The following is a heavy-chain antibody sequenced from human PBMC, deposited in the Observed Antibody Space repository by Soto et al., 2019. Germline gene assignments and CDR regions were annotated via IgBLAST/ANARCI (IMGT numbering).Heavy chain of an antibody. CDR2: INPNSGGT. V-gene: IGHV1-2*04. D-gene: IGHD7-27*01. J-gene: IGHJ6*02. CDR3: ARDRTLGIEGYGMDV. Sequence: VKASSKAPGYTLTGKYRHSLRQAPGQGLEWMGWINPNSGGTNYAQKFQGWVTMTRDTSIGTAYMELSRLRSDDTAVYYCARDRTLGIEGYGMDVWGQGTTVTVSS. CDR1: GYTLTGKY.